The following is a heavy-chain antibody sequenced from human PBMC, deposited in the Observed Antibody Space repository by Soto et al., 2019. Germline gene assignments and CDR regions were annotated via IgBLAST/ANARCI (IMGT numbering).Heavy chain of an antibody. J-gene: IGHJ1*01. CDR2: ISAYNGNT. CDR1: GYTFTSYG. Sequence: ASVKVSCKASGYTFTSYGISWVRQAPGQGLEWMGWISAYNGNTNYAQKLQGRVTMTTDTSTSTAYMELRSLRSDDTAVYYCARDSQDIVVVVAAHTSAAYFQHWGQGTLVTVSS. CDR3: ARDSQDIVVVVAAHTSAAYFQH. D-gene: IGHD2-15*01. V-gene: IGHV1-18*01.